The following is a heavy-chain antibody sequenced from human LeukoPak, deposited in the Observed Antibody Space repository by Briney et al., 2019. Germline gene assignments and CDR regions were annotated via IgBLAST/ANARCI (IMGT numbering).Heavy chain of an antibody. J-gene: IGHJ4*02. Sequence: PGGSLRLSCAASGFTFSGYYMSWIRQAPGKGLEWVAAVSYDGSNSYYSDSVKGRFTISRDNSKNTLYLQMNSLRAEDTAVYYCAREVYWGQGTLVTVSS. CDR3: AREVY. CDR1: GFTFSGYY. CDR2: VSYDGSNS. V-gene: IGHV3-30*03.